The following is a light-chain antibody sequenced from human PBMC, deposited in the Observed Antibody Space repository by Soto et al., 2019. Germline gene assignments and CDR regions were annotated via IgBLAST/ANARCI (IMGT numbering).Light chain of an antibody. Sequence: EIVLTQSPATLYLSPGERATLSCRASQSVSSYLAWYQQKPGQAPRLLIYDASNRATGIPARFSGSGSGTDVTLTISSLAPEDFAVYYCQQRRGTFGPGTKVDIK. CDR1: QSVSSY. CDR2: DAS. J-gene: IGKJ3*01. CDR3: QQRRGT. V-gene: IGKV3-11*01.